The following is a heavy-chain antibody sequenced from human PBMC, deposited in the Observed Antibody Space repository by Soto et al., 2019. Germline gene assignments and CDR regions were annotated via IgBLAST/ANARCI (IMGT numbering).Heavy chain of an antibody. CDR1: GFTFSSYG. V-gene: IGHV3-33*01. D-gene: IGHD3-10*01. CDR3: AREVLVRGVIINPGDY. CDR2: IWYDGSNK. J-gene: IGHJ4*02. Sequence: QVQLVESGGGVVQPGRSLRLSCAASGFTFSSYGMHWVRQAPGKGLEWVAVIWYDGSNKYYADSVKGRFTISRDNSKNTLYLHMNSLRAEDTAVYYCAREVLVRGVIINPGDYWGQGTLVTVSS.